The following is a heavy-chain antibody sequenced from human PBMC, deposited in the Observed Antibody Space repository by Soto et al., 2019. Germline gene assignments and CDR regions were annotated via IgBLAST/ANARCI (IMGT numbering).Heavy chain of an antibody. CDR2: ISGSGGST. Sequence: PGGSLRLSCTASGFIFSNYAMIWIRQAPGKGLEWVSAISGSGGSTYYADSVKGRFTISRDNSKNTLYLQMNSLRAEDTAVYYCAKDLRTSRYCSGGSCYAYNWFDPWGQGTLVTVSS. CDR3: AKDLRTSRYCSGGSCYAYNWFDP. J-gene: IGHJ5*02. CDR1: GFIFSNYA. D-gene: IGHD2-15*01. V-gene: IGHV3-23*01.